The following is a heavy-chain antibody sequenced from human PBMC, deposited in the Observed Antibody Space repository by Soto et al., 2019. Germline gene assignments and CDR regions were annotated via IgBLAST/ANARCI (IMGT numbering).Heavy chain of an antibody. Sequence: LRLSCAASGFTFSSYAMHWVRQAPGKGLEWVAVISYDGSNKYYADSVKGRFTISRDNSKNTLYLQMNSLRAEDTAVYYCARDPPGTPAGYYYYGMDVWGQGTTVTVSS. CDR1: GFTFSSYA. CDR3: ARDPPGTPAGYYYYGMDV. D-gene: IGHD1-7*01. J-gene: IGHJ6*02. CDR2: ISYDGSNK. V-gene: IGHV3-30-3*01.